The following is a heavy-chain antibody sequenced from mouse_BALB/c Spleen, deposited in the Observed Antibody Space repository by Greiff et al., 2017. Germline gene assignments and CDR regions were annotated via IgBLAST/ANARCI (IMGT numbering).Heavy chain of an antibody. CDR2: ISYDGSN. D-gene: IGHD1-1*01. CDR3: ARDGTTGDYFDY. CDR1: GYSITSGYY. J-gene: IGHJ2*01. Sequence: DVKLQESGPGLVKPSQSLSLTCSVTGYSITSGYYWNWIRQFPGNKLEWMGYISYDGSNNYNPSLKNRISITRDTSKNQFFLKLNSVTTEDTATYYCARDGTTGDYFDYWGQGTTLTVSS. V-gene: IGHV3-6*02.